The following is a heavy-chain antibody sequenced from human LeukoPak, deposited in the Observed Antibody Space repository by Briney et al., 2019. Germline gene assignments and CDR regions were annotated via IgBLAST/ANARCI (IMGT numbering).Heavy chain of an antibody. CDR1: GDSLSSYY. CDR3: ARVLGVGYYYYMDV. Sequence: SETLSLTCTVSGDSLSSYYWSWLRQPPGKGLEWIGYIYYSGSTNYNPSLKSRVTISVDTSKNQFSLKLSSVTAADTAVYYCARVLGVGYYYYMDVWGKGTTVTVSS. J-gene: IGHJ6*03. CDR2: IYYSGST. D-gene: IGHD7-27*01. V-gene: IGHV4-59*01.